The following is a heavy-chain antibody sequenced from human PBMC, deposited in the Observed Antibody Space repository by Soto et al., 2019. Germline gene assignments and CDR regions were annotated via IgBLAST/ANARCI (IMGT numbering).Heavy chain of an antibody. CDR3: ARALDTAMVRRNDAFDI. V-gene: IGHV1-69*13. CDR1: GGTFSSYA. CDR2: IIPIFGTA. Sequence: SVKVSCKASGGTFSSYAISWVRQAPGQGLEWMGGIIPIFGTANYAQKFQGRVTITADESTSTAYMELSSLRSEDTAVYYCARALDTAMVRRNDAFDIWGQGTMVTVS. J-gene: IGHJ3*02. D-gene: IGHD5-18*01.